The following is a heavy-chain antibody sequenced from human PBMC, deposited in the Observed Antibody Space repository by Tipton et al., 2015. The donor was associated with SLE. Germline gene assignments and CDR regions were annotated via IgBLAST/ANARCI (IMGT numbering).Heavy chain of an antibody. J-gene: IGHJ3*02. V-gene: IGHV4-34*01. CDR3: ARAGGSGKSSDAFDI. CDR1: GGSFSGYY. Sequence: TLSLTCAVYGGSFSGYYWSWIRQPPGKGLEWIGEINHSGRTNYNPSLKSRVTISVDTSKNQFSLKLSSVTAADTAVYYCARAGGSGKSSDAFDIWGQGTMVTVSS. CDR2: INHSGRT.